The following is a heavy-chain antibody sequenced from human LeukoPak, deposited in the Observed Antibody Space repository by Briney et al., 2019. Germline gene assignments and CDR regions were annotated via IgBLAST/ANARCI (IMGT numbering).Heavy chain of an antibody. Sequence: ASVKVSCKASGYTFTGYYMHWVRQAPGQGLEWMGWINPNSGDTNYAQKFQGRVTMTRDTSISTAYLELSSLTSDDTAVYHCARGRYSSSWYYLEYWGQGTLVTVSS. D-gene: IGHD6-13*01. CDR3: ARGRYSSSWYYLEY. V-gene: IGHV1-2*02. CDR2: INPNSGDT. CDR1: GYTFTGYY. J-gene: IGHJ4*02.